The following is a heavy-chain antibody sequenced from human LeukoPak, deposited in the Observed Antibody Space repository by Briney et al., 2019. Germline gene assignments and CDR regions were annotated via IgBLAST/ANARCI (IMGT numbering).Heavy chain of an antibody. CDR2: ISYSGST. CDR3: ARDKGTGWADGFDI. CDR1: GGSIDSYY. J-gene: IGHJ3*02. V-gene: IGHV4-59*13. D-gene: IGHD6-19*01. Sequence: SETLSLTCIDSGGSIDSYYWSWIRQPPMKGLEWIGYISYSGSTKYNPSLNSRVTISVSTSNNHSSLQLSSVIAVDTAVYYCARDKGTGWADGFDIWGQGAMVIVSS.